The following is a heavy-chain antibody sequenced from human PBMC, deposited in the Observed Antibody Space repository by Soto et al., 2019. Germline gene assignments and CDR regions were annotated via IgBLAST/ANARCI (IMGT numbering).Heavy chain of an antibody. CDR1: GYSFTNYW. Sequence: PGESLKISCKGSGYSFTNYWIGWVRQMPGKGLEWMGAIYAGDSDTRYSPSFQGQVTISVEKSITTAYLQWSSLKASDTATYFCARSGKSDARNCDFWGQGTPVTVSS. CDR3: ARSGKSDARNCDF. D-gene: IGHD2-21*02. V-gene: IGHV5-51*01. CDR2: IYAGDSDT. J-gene: IGHJ4*02.